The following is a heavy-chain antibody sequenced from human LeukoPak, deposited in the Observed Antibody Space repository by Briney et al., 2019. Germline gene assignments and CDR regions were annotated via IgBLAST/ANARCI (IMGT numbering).Heavy chain of an antibody. CDR1: GRSFSGYY. J-gene: IGHJ4*02. Sequence: SETLSLTCAVYGRSFSGYYWSWIRQPPGKGLEWIGEINHSGSTNYNPSLKSRVTISVDTSKNQFSLKLRSVTAADTAVYYCAKDFCSSTSCYTYWGEGTLVTVSS. CDR2: INHSGST. CDR3: AKDFCSSTSCYTY. D-gene: IGHD2-2*02. V-gene: IGHV4-34*01.